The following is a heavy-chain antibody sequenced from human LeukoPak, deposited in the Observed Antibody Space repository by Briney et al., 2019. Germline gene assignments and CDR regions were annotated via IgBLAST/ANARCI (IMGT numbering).Heavy chain of an antibody. CDR3: ARETYYYASSGYYPYYFDY. Sequence: GGSLRLSCAASGFTFGSYAMHWVRQAPGQGLGWVAVISYDGKNKYYADSVEGRFTISRDNSNNTLSLQMNSLRTEDTAVYYCARETYYYASSGYYPYYFDYWGQGTLVTVSS. J-gene: IGHJ4*02. D-gene: IGHD3-22*01. CDR1: GFTFGSYA. V-gene: IGHV3-30*04. CDR2: ISYDGKNK.